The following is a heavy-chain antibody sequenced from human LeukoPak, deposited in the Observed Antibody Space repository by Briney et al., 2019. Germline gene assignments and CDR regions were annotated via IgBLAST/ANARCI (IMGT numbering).Heavy chain of an antibody. V-gene: IGHV1-46*01. CDR2: INPSGGST. CDR1: GYTFTSYG. J-gene: IGHJ5*02. D-gene: IGHD6-6*01. CDR3: ARGLREKGIAARANDWFDP. Sequence: GASVKVSCKASGYTFTSYGISWVRQAPGQGLEWMGIINPSGGSTSYAQKFQGRVTMTRDMSTSTVYMELSSLRSEDTAVYYCARGLREKGIAARANDWFDPWGQGTLVTVSS.